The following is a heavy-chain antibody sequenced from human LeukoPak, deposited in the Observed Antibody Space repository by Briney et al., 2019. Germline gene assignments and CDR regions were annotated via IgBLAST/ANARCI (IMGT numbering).Heavy chain of an antibody. J-gene: IGHJ4*02. Sequence: ASVKVSCKVSGYTLTGLSMHWVRQAPGKGLEWVGGFDPEDGETIYAQKFQGRVTMTEDTSTDTAYMDLSSLRSEDTAVYYCATDRAISMVRIFDYWGQGTLVTVSS. D-gene: IGHD3-10*01. CDR3: ATDRAISMVRIFDY. V-gene: IGHV1-24*01. CDR1: GYTLTGLS. CDR2: FDPEDGET.